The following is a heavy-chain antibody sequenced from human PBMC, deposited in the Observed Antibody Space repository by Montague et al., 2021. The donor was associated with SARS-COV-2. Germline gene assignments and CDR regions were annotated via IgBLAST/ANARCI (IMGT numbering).Heavy chain of an antibody. D-gene: IGHD1-26*01. V-gene: IGHV3-30-3*01. Sequence: SLRLSCAASGFTFSSYAMHWVRQAPGKGLEWVAVIPYDGSNKYYADSVKGRFTISRDNSKNTLYLQMNSLRAEDTAVYYCASDLVGAFDYWGQGTLVTVSS. CDR2: IPYDGSNK. J-gene: IGHJ4*02. CDR3: ASDLVGAFDY. CDR1: GFTFSSYA.